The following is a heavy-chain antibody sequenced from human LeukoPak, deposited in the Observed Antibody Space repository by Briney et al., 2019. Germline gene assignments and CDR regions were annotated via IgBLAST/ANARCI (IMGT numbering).Heavy chain of an antibody. V-gene: IGHV3-23*01. D-gene: IGHD6-13*01. Sequence: PGGSLRLSCAASGFTFSKYAMSWVRKAPGKGLEWVSTVNDRGTGTYYADSVKGRFTISRDNSKSTLSLQMISLRAEDAALYYCAKGLKTAGGPYMGYHYFMDVWGKGTTVTVSS. CDR2: VNDRGTGT. J-gene: IGHJ6*03. CDR3: AKGLKTAGGPYMGYHYFMDV. CDR1: GFTFSKYA.